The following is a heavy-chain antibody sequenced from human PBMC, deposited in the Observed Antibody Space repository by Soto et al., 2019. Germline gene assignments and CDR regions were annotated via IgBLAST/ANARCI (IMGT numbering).Heavy chain of an antibody. Sequence: EVQLVESGGSLVQPGGSLRLSCAASGLTCSSYSMNWVRQARGKGLEWVSYISSRSSTIYYADSVKGRFTISRDNAKNSLYLQMNSLRDEATAVYYCARDLLGAMVRADYWGQGTLVTVSS. CDR1: GLTCSSYS. D-gene: IGHD3-10*01. CDR2: ISSRSSTI. V-gene: IGHV3-48*02. CDR3: ARDLLGAMVRADY. J-gene: IGHJ4*02.